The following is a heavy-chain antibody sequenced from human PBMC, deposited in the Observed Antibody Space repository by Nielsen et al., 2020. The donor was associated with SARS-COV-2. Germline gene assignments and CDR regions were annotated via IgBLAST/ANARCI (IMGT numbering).Heavy chain of an antibody. CDR3: ARDPSGTGETFDF. CDR2: ISVIGGRT. D-gene: IGHD3-10*01. J-gene: IGHJ4*02. CDR1: GFTFTTYD. V-gene: IGHV3-23*01. Sequence: GRSLRLSCAASGFTFTTYDMTWVRQAPGQGLEWVSSISVIGGRTTSADSVKGRFTISRDNSKSTLYLQMNSLRDDDTAVFYCARDPSGTGETFDFWGRGTLVTVSS.